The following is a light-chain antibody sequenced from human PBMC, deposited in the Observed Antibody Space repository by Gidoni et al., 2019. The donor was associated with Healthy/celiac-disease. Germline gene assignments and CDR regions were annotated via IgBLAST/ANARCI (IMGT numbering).Light chain of an antibody. V-gene: IGKV3-11*01. CDR2: DAS. J-gene: IGKJ2*04. CDR1: QSVSSY. Sequence: EIVLTQSPATLSLSPGERATLSCRASQSVSSYLAWYQQKPGQAPRLLIYDASNRATGTPARFSGSGSGTDFTLTISSLEPEDFAVYYCQQRSNWPLCSFGQGTKLEIK. CDR3: QQRSNWPLCS.